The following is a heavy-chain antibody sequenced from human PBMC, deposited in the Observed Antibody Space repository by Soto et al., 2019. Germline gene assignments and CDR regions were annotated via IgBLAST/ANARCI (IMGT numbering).Heavy chain of an antibody. V-gene: IGHV4-30-2*01. CDR2: IYHSGST. J-gene: IGHJ4*02. Sequence: PSETLSLTCAVSGGSISSGVYSWIWIRQPPGKGLEWIGYIYHSGSTYYNPSLKSRVTISVDRSKNQFSLKLSSVTAADTAVYYCARGSSRVVTAIDYWGQGTLVTVSS. CDR1: GGSISSGVYS. CDR3: ARGSSRVVTAIDY. D-gene: IGHD2-21*02.